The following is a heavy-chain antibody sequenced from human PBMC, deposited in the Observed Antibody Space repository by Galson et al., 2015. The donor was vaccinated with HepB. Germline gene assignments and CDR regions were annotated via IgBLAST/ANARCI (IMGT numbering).Heavy chain of an antibody. Sequence: SVKVSCKASGGTFSSYAISWVRQAPGQGLEWMGRINPNSGGTSYAQKFQGRVTMTRDTSISTAYMELSRLRSDDTGVYYCAKEATVTNSFEYWGQGTLVTVSS. V-gene: IGHV1-2*05. CDR3: AKEATVTNSFEY. J-gene: IGHJ4*02. CDR2: INPNSGGT. CDR1: GGTFSSYA. D-gene: IGHD4-11*01.